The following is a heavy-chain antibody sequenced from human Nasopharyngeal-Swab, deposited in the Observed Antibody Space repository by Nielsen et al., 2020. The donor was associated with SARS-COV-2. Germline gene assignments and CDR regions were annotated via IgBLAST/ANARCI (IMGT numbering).Heavy chain of an antibody. V-gene: IGHV3-53*01. D-gene: IGHD5-12*01. Sequence: WIRQRPGKGLEWVSVIYRGGSTYYADSVKGRFTISRDNSKNTLYLQMNSLRAEDTAVYYCARGLRGYSGYSDYWGQGTLVTVSS. J-gene: IGHJ4*02. CDR2: IYRGGST. CDR3: ARGLRGYSGYSDY.